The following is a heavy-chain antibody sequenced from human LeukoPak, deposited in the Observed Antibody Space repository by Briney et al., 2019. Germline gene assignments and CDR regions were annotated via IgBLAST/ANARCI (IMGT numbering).Heavy chain of an antibody. V-gene: IGHV4-59*01. D-gene: IGHD2-15*01. J-gene: IGHJ4*02. CDR1: GGSISSYY. CDR3: ARASGAYCSGGSCYLGFDY. CDR2: IYYSGST. Sequence: PPETLSLTCTVSGGSISSYYWSWIRQLPGKGLEWIGDIYYSGSTNYNPSPKSRATISVDTSKNQFSLKLSSVTAADTAVYYCARASGAYCSGGSCYLGFDYWGQGTLVTVSS.